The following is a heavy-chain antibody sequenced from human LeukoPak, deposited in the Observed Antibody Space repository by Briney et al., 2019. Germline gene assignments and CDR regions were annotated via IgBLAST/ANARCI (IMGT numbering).Heavy chain of an antibody. Sequence: PGGSLRLSCPGSGFTFSSYSMNWVRQAPGKGLEWISYITSSSANTFYADPVKGRFTISRDNVKNSLFLQMNSLRVEDTAVYYCARDLHYAFDIWGQGTMVTVSS. J-gene: IGHJ3*02. CDR2: ITSSSANT. CDR1: GFTFSSYS. CDR3: ARDLHYAFDI. V-gene: IGHV3-48*01.